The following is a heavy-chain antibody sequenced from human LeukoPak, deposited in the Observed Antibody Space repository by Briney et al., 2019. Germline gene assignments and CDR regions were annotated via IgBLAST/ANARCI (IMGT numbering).Heavy chain of an antibody. J-gene: IGHJ4*02. V-gene: IGHV4-59*01. Sequence: PSETLSLTCTVSGGSISSCYWSWIRQPPGKGLEWIGYIYYSGSTNYNPSLKSRVTISVDTSKNQFSLKLSSVTAADTAVYYCARGYFDWLPPLDYFDYWGQGTLVTVSS. CDR1: GGSISSCY. CDR2: IYYSGST. CDR3: ARGYFDWLPPLDYFDY. D-gene: IGHD3-9*01.